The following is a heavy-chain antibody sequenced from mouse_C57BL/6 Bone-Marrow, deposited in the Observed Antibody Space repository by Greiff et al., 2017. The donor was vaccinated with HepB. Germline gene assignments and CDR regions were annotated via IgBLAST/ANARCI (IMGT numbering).Heavy chain of an antibody. Sequence: EVMLVESGGGLVQPKGSLKLSCAASGFSFNTYAMNWVRQAPGKGLEWVARIRSKSNNYATYYADSVKDRFTISRDDSESMLYLQMNNLKTEDTAMYYCVRQSIYSAWFAYWGQGTLVTVSA. CDR2: IRSKSNNYAT. V-gene: IGHV10-1*01. D-gene: IGHD2-1*01. CDR3: VRQSIYSAWFAY. J-gene: IGHJ3*01. CDR1: GFSFNTYA.